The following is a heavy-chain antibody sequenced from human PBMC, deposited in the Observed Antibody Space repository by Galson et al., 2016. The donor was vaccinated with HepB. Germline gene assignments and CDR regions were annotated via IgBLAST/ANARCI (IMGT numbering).Heavy chain of an antibody. V-gene: IGHV3-21*04. J-gene: IGHJ4*02. CDR2: ISLGSTYI. Sequence: SLRLSCAASGFSFSSYSMNWVRQAPGEGLEWVSSISLGSTYIDYVDSVKGRFTISRDNSKNTLYLYMNNLTAGDTAIYYCGKHGGFDYWGQGALVTVSS. CDR1: GFSFSSYS. CDR3: GKHGGFDY. D-gene: IGHD3-16*01.